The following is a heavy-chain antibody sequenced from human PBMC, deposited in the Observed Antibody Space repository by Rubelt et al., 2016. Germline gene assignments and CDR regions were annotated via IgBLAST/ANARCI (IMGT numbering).Heavy chain of an antibody. J-gene: IGHJ4*02. D-gene: IGHD6-19*01. V-gene: IGHV1-3*01. Sequence: QVQLVQSGAEVKKPGASVKVSCKAAGYSFTTYSIHWVRQAPGQRLEWMGWINAGNGNTKYSQKFQGRVTITREKSASTAYMGLSSLRSEDTAIYYCATGYSSGWYVAYWGQGTLVTVSS. CDR2: INAGNGNT. CDR1: GYSFTTYS. CDR3: ATGYSSGWYVAY.